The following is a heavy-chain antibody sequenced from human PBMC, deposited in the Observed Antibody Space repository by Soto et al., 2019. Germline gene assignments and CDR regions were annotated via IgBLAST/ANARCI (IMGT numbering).Heavy chain of an antibody. V-gene: IGHV4-30-4*01. J-gene: IGHJ5*02. D-gene: IGHD2-15*01. CDR2: IHYSGTT. CDR3: AREGEYCSGGNCYFFFDP. CDR1: GGSISRGDYY. Sequence: PSETLSLTCTVSGGSISRGDYYWSWKRQPPGKGLEWIGYIHYSGTTYYKPSLKSRVTISVDSSKNQFSLKLSSVTAADTAVYYCAREGEYCSGGNCYFFFDPWGQGTLVTVSS.